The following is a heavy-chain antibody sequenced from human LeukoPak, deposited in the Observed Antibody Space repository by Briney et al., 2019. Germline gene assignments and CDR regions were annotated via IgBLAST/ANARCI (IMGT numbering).Heavy chain of an antibody. Sequence: GESLRLSCAASGFTVSSNYMSWVRQAPGKGLEWVSVIYSGGSTYYADSVKGRFTISRDNSKNTLYLQMNSLRAEDTAVYYCARTSGYYYEELDYWGQGTLVTVSS. CDR1: GFTVSSNY. CDR3: ARTSGYYYEELDY. V-gene: IGHV3-66*01. CDR2: IYSGGST. D-gene: IGHD3-22*01. J-gene: IGHJ4*02.